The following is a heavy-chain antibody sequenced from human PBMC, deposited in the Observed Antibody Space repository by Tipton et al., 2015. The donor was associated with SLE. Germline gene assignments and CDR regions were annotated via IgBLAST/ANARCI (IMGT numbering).Heavy chain of an antibody. Sequence: TLSLTCSVYGGSFSGYYWTWIRQPPGKGLEWIGELIHSGSTYYNPSLKSRVTMSVDTSKNQFSLRLLSVTAADTAVYYCARASITIFGVARPYYFDYWGQGTLVTVSS. CDR1: GGSFSGYY. CDR2: LIHSGST. V-gene: IGHV4-34*12. J-gene: IGHJ4*02. CDR3: ARASITIFGVARPYYFDY. D-gene: IGHD3-3*01.